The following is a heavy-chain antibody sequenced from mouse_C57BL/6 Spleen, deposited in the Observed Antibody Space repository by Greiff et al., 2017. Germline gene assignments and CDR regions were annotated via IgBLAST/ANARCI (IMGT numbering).Heavy chain of an antibody. J-gene: IGHJ2*01. CDR2: IDPENGDT. Sequence: DVKLQESGAELVRPGASVKLSCTASGFNIKDDYMHWVKQRPEQGLEWIGWIDPENGDTEYASKFQGKATITADTSSNTAYLQLSSLTSEDTAVYYCTTPVTGSFDYWGQGTTLTVSS. V-gene: IGHV14-4*01. CDR3: TTPVTGSFDY. CDR1: GFNIKDDY. D-gene: IGHD4-1*01.